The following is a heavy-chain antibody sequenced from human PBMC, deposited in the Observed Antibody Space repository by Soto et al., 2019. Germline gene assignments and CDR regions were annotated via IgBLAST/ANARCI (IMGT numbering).Heavy chain of an antibody. J-gene: IGHJ4*01. CDR1: GYTFAKYD. V-gene: IGHV1-46*01. D-gene: IGHD4-17*01. CDR2: INPSDGST. CDR3: ASPLTRRARSPSY. Sequence: GSAGKLCWEAWGYTFAKYDMQWVRQAPGQGIEWMGIINPSDGSTTYAQKFQGRVTMTRDTSTSTVYMELSSLRSEDTAVYFCASPLTRRARSPSYWG.